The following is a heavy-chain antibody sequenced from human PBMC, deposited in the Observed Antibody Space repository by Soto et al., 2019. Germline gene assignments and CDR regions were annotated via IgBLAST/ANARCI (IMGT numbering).Heavy chain of an antibody. CDR2: MSHNKGDT. CDR1: GYTFTSYD. J-gene: IGHJ6*02. D-gene: IGHD1-26*01. V-gene: IGHV1-8*01. Sequence: QVHLVQSGAEVKKPGASVKVSCEASGYTFTSYDINWVRQAPGQGLEWMGWMSHNKGDTASPQKFQGRVTMSWNTSMNTADRELSGLTSDDTAVYHCARGVVGASTDAYIMNPSEHRYTMDVWGQGTKVAVSS. CDR3: ARGVVGASTDAYIMNPSEHRYTMDV.